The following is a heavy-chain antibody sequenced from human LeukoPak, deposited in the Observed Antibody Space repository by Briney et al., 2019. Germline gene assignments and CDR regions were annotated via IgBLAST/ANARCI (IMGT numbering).Heavy chain of an antibody. Sequence: SETLSLTCTLSGGSVSSHYWSWIRQPPGKGLEWIAYMYYNGRTNYNPSLKSRVIISVDTSKNELSLKLSSVTAADTAVYYCAGISMIVVRAFDIWGQGAMVTVSS. CDR1: GGSVSSHY. D-gene: IGHD3-22*01. CDR3: AGISMIVVRAFDI. V-gene: IGHV4-59*02. J-gene: IGHJ3*02. CDR2: MYYNGRT.